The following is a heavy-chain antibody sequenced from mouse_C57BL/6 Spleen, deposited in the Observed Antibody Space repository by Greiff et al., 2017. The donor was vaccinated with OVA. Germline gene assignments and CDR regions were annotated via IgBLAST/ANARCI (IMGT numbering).Heavy chain of an antibody. D-gene: IGHD2-1*01. J-gene: IGHJ1*03. CDR2: IDPEDGET. CDR1: GGKRTQHD. Sequence: RKKEGEERGKAGAAGKWERKDEGGKRTQHDMNWEKPTTAQGLKRIGRIDPEDGETKYAPKFQGKATITADTSSNTAYLQLSSLTSEDTAVYYCANYGNYGYFDVWGTGTTVTVSS. CDR3: ANYGNYGYFDV. V-gene: IGHV14-2*01.